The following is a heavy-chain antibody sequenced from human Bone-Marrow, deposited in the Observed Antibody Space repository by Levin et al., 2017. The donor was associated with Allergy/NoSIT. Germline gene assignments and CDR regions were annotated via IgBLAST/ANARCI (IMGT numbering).Heavy chain of an antibody. Sequence: GESLKISCAASGFTFSSYAMSWVRQAPGKGREWVSAISGSGGSTYYADSVKGRFTISRDNSKNTLYLQMNSLRAEDTAVYYCAKDPRIVGATSPVLRSKNWFDPWGQGTLVTVSS. V-gene: IGHV3-23*01. D-gene: IGHD1-26*01. J-gene: IGHJ5*02. CDR1: GFTFSSYA. CDR3: AKDPRIVGATSPVLRSKNWFDP. CDR2: ISGSGGST.